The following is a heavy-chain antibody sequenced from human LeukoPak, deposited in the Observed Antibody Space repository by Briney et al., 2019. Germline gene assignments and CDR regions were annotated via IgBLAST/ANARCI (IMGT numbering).Heavy chain of an antibody. J-gene: IGHJ4*02. Sequence: GGSLRLSCAASGFSSGNNWMSWVRQAPGKGPEWVASIKQDGSEEYYVDSVRGRFSISRDNAKNSLFLQLNSLRAEDTAVYYCARVAAGPPADFDYWDQGTLVTVSS. CDR3: ARVAAGPPADFDY. CDR2: IKQDGSEE. V-gene: IGHV3-7*01. CDR1: GFSSGNNW. D-gene: IGHD6-13*01.